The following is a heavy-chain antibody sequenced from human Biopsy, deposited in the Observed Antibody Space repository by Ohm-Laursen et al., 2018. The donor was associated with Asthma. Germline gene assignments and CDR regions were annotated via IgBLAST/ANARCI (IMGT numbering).Heavy chain of an antibody. CDR1: PGSFSGFF. J-gene: IGHJ6*02. CDR2: TNERGVT. CDR3: ARGPELDA. Sequence: GTLSLTCYVYPGSFSGFFWTWIRQSPAKGLEWIGETNERGVTNNNPSLKSRVIISIDTYWNRVSLKLTSETAADTAVYYCARGPELDAWGQGTTVTVSS. V-gene: IGHV4-34*01.